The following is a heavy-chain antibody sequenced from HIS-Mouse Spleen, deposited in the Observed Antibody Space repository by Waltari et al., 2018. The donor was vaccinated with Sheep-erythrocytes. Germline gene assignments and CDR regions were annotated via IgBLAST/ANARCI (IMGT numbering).Heavy chain of an antibody. CDR2: ISRSSSYR. D-gene: IGHD1-26*01. Sequence: EVQLVESGGGLVKPGGSLRLSCAASGFTFSSYSMNWVRQAPGKGLGWVSSISRSSSYRYYADSVKGRFTISRDNAKNSLYLQMNSLRAEDTAVYYCARVASGATFDYWGQGTLVTVSS. J-gene: IGHJ4*02. CDR1: GFTFSSYS. V-gene: IGHV3-21*01. CDR3: ARVASGATFDY.